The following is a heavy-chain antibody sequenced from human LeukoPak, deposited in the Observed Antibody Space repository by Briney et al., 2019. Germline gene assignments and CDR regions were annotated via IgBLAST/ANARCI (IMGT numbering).Heavy chain of an antibody. CDR2: IYNIGRS. D-gene: IGHD3-3*02. V-gene: IGHV4-59*11. J-gene: IGHJ4*02. Sequence: SETLSLTCTVSGGSISTHYWYWIRQAPGKGLEWLGYIYNIGRSNYSPSLRNRITMSLDTSTNQFSLKVSSLTAADTAVYYCARSSDIYYFDQWGQGTLVTVSS. CDR3: ARSSDIYYFDQ. CDR1: GGSISTHY.